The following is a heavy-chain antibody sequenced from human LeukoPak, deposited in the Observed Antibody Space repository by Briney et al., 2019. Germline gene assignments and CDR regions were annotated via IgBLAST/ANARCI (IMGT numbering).Heavy chain of an antibody. CDR1: GDSFSGSPAV. CDR2: AYYRSKWFI. D-gene: IGHD3-10*01. V-gene: IGHV6-1*01. J-gene: IGHJ4*02. Sequence: SQTLSLTCAISGDSFSGSPAVWNWLRQSPSRGLEWLGRAYYRSKWFIDYALSVKGRITITPDTSKNQFSLQLNSVTAEDTAVYYCARGAVRGGTNFDYWGQGTLVTVSS. CDR3: ARGAVRGGTNFDY.